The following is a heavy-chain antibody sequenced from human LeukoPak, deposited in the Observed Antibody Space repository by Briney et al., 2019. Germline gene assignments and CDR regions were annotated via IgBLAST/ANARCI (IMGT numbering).Heavy chain of an antibody. Sequence: GGSLRLSCVASGFTFSRFWMHWVRQVPGKGLVWVSRITPDGTSTSYADSVKGRFTISRDNSKNTLYLQMNSLRAEDTAVYYCARGQYGGSSMDWGQGTLVTVSS. CDR2: ITPDGTST. D-gene: IGHD3-16*01. CDR1: GFTFSRFW. J-gene: IGHJ4*02. CDR3: ARGQYGGSSMD. V-gene: IGHV3-74*01.